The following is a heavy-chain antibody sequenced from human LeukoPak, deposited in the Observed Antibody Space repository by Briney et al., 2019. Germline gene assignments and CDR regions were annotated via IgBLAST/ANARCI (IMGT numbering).Heavy chain of an antibody. J-gene: IGHJ4*02. CDR1: ALTVSGNS. V-gene: IGHV3-66*01. CDR2: IYYGGST. CDR3: ARVAKDCGGDCFADY. Sequence: HPGGSLRLSCAPSALTVSGNSVTWIRQIPGEGLEWVSAIYYGGSTFYADSVKGRFIISRDTSKNTWTLQMNSLRVEGTAVYYCARVAKDCGGDCFADYWGQGTLVTVSS. D-gene: IGHD2-21*01.